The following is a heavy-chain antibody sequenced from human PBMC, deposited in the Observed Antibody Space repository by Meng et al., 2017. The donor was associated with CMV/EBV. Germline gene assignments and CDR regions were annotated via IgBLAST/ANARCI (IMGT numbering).Heavy chain of an antibody. CDR1: GFSPSTSGVG. J-gene: IGHJ4*02. CDR2: IYLDDDK. Sequence: HIPLKGSVPSLGKPTQTLTLTCTFPGFSPSTSGVGVGWIPQPPGKALELLALIYLDDDKRYSPSLKSRLTITKDTSKNQVVLTMTNMDPVDTATYYCARGGLRGFDYWGQGTLVTVSS. V-gene: IGHV2-5*02. CDR3: ARGGLRGFDY. D-gene: IGHD4-17*01.